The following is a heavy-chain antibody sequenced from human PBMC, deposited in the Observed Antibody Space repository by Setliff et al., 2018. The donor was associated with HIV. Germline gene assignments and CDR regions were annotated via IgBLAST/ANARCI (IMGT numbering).Heavy chain of an antibody. CDR2: SSGRGSYT. Sequence: GGSLRLSCVASGFTLSDYYMAWIRQAPGKGLEWISYSSGRGSYTMYADSTKGRFTISRDNAKNSLYLQMNSLRAEDTAVYYCARQPPPGDYADYWGQGTLVTVSS. CDR1: GFTLSDYY. D-gene: IGHD4-17*01. V-gene: IGHV3-11*03. J-gene: IGHJ4*02. CDR3: ARQPPPGDYADY.